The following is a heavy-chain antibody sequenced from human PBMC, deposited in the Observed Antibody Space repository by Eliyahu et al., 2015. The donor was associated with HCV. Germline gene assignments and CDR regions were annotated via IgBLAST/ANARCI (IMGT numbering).Heavy chain of an antibody. CDR3: AREGTVPTYNWLDP. D-gene: IGHD4/OR15-4a*01. V-gene: IGHV1-46*03. Sequence: QVQLVQSGAEVMKPGASXNVSCKASGYIFTNYYMHWVRQAPGQGLEWMGIINPKAGSATYAQKFQGRVTMTSDPSTSTMYMELTSLRFEDTAVYYCAREGTVPTYNWLDPWGQGTLVTVSS. CDR1: GYIFTNYY. CDR2: INPKAGSA. J-gene: IGHJ5*02.